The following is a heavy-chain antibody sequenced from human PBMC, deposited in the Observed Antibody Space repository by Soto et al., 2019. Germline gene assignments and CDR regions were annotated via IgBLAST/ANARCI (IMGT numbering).Heavy chain of an antibody. V-gene: IGHV4-39*01. J-gene: IGHJ6*02. Sequence: SVTLSLRCTVSNGSSSSSCHHRDWIRQPPGKRLEWIGSIYHSGTTYYNPPLKSRVTISVDTSKNQFSLRLSSVTAADTAVYYCARHKDCSGGSCNAVGYYYGLDVWGQGTTVTVSS. CDR1: NGSSSSSCHH. CDR3: ARHKDCSGGSCNAVGYYYGLDV. D-gene: IGHD2-15*01. CDR2: IYHSGTT.